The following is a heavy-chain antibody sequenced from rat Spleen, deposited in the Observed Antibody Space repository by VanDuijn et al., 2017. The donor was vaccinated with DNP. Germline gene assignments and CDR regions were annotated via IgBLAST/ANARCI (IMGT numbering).Heavy chain of an antibody. V-gene: IGHV5-20*01. CDR1: GFTFSDYY. D-gene: IGHD1-9*01. Sequence: EVQLVESGGGLVQPGRSLKLSCAASGFTFSDYYMAWVRQAPTEGLECVAYISYHGGSSYYGDSVKGRFTISRDNAENTLNLQMDSLRSEDTATYYCTTESTYYGYFDYWGQGVMVPVSS. CDR2: ISYHGGSS. J-gene: IGHJ2*01. CDR3: TTESTYYGYFDY.